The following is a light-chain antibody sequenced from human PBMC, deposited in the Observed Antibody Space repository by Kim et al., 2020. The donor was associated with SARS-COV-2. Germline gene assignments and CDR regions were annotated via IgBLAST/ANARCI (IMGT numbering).Light chain of an antibody. J-gene: IGLJ2*01. Sequence: QSALTQPASVSGSPGQSITISCTGTSSDVGSYNLVSWYQHHPGKVPKLMIYEVTKRPSGVSNRFSGSKSGNTASLTISGLQAEDEADYYCSSYAGSTTLGVFGGGTQLTVL. CDR2: EVT. V-gene: IGLV2-23*02. CDR3: SSYAGSTTLGV. CDR1: SSDVGSYNL.